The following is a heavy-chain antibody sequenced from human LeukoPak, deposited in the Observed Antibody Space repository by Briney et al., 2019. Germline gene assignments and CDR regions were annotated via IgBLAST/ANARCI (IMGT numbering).Heavy chain of an antibody. V-gene: IGHV3-9*01. CDR2: ISWNGGSI. J-gene: IGHJ5*02. Sequence: GGSLRLSCAASGFTFDDYAMHWVRQAPGKGLEWVSGISWNGGSIGYADSVKGRFTISRDNAKNSLYLQMNSLRAEDTALYYCAKGSTPTVTTPNWFDPWGQGTLVTVSS. CDR1: GFTFDDYA. CDR3: AKGSTPTVTTPNWFDP. D-gene: IGHD4-17*01.